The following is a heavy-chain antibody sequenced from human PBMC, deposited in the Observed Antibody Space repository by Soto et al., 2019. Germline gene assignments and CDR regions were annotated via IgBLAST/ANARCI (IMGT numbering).Heavy chain of an antibody. Sequence: EVQLVESGGGLVKPGGSLRLSCAASGFTFSSYSMNWVRQAPGKGLEWVSSISSSSSYIYYADSVKGRFTISRDNAKNSLYLQMHSLRAEDTAVYYYARVPTHEYGSSSFDYWGQGTLVTVSS. CDR2: ISSSSSYI. D-gene: IGHD6-6*01. V-gene: IGHV3-21*01. CDR1: GFTFSSYS. CDR3: ARVPTHEYGSSSFDY. J-gene: IGHJ4*02.